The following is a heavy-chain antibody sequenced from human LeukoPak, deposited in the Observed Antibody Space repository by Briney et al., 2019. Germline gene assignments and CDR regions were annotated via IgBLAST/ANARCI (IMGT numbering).Heavy chain of an antibody. J-gene: IGHJ4*02. CDR2: VSGSGGST. D-gene: IGHD3-3*01. Sequence: PGGSLRLSCAASGFTFNSYAMTWVRQAPGKGLEWVSAVSGSGGSTYYPDSVEGRFTISRDNSKDTLYLQINSLRVEDTAVYFCAKLGSYDFWSNYLVFDNWGQGTLVTVSS. CDR3: AKLGSYDFWSNYLVFDN. CDR1: GFTFNSYA. V-gene: IGHV3-23*01.